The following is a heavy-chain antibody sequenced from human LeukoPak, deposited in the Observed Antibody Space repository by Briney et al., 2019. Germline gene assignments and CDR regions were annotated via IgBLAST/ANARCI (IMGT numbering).Heavy chain of an antibody. Sequence: GGSLRLSCAASGFTFDDYGMSWVRQAPGKGLEWVSGIHWNGGKTAYADSVKGRFTISRGNAKNSLYLQMNSLRAEDTALYYCARGVTYYYDSSGDYYLDYWGQGTLVTVSS. CDR3: ARGVTYYYDSSGDYYLDY. CDR1: GFTFDDYG. CDR2: IHWNGGKT. V-gene: IGHV3-20*04. J-gene: IGHJ4*02. D-gene: IGHD3-22*01.